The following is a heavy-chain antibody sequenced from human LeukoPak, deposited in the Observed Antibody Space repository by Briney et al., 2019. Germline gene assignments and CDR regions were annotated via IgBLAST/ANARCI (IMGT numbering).Heavy chain of an antibody. CDR1: GYTCTGYY. J-gene: IGHJ4*02. D-gene: IGHD1-26*01. V-gene: IGHV1-2*02. CDR2: INPNSGGT. Sequence: ASVKVSCTASGYTCTGYYMHWVRQAPGQGLEWMGWINPNSGGTNYAQKFQGRVTMTRDTSISTAYMELSRLRSDDTAVYYCARDRTVGATDPCCYWGQGTLVTVSS. CDR3: ARDRTVGATDPCCY.